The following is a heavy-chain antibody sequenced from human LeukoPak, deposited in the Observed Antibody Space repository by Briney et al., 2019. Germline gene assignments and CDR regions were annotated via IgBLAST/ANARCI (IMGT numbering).Heavy chain of an antibody. V-gene: IGHV4-39*01. CDR3: ARHNLFYDSSLFDY. CDR1: GGSISSSNYY. Sequence: SETLSLTCSVSGGSISSSNYYWAWIRQPPGKGLEWIGSIYYSGTTDYNPSLKSRFTISVDTSKNQFSLKLSSVTATDTAMLYCARHNLFYDSSLFDYWGQGTLVTVSS. D-gene: IGHD3-22*01. CDR2: IYYSGTT. J-gene: IGHJ4*02.